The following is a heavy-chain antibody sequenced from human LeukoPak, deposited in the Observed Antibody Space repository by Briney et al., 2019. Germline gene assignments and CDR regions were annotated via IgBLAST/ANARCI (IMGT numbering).Heavy chain of an antibody. Sequence: GGSLRLSCAASGFTFTTYWMHWVRQAPGKGLVWVSHINSDGSITSYADSVKGRFTISRDNAKNTLYLQMNSLRAEDTAVYYCTTSGLLGLVLFTSLYWGQGTLVTVSS. CDR2: INSDGSIT. CDR1: GFTFTTYW. V-gene: IGHV3-74*01. D-gene: IGHD6-19*01. J-gene: IGHJ4*02. CDR3: TTSGLLGLVLFTSLY.